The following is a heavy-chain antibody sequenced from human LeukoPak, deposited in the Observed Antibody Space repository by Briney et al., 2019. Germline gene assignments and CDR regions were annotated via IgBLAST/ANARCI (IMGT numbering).Heavy chain of an antibody. CDR3: ARDLSGSYTVDY. Sequence: PGGSLRLSCAATGFNFHIYGMHWVRQAPGKGLEWVAGISYDGSEKFYAESVKGRFTISRDNSENTLYLQMNSLRTEDTAVYNCARDLSGSYTVDYWGQGTLLTVSS. CDR1: GFNFHIYG. V-gene: IGHV3-30*19. CDR2: ISYDGSEK. D-gene: IGHD1-26*01. J-gene: IGHJ4*02.